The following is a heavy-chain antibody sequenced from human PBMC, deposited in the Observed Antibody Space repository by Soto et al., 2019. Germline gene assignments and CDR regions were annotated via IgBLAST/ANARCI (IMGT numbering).Heavy chain of an antibody. D-gene: IGHD2-21*02. CDR1: GYAFSSYA. J-gene: IGHJ6*02. CDR2: INIGSGNT. Sequence: QVQLVQSGAEEKQPGASVRVSCKASGYAFSSYAMHWVRQAPGQRLEWMGWINIGSGNTEYSQNFQDRITITRDTSASTVYMELRSLRSEDTAVYYCARDGGDCGYRLPYYYYIVMDAWGQETTVTVSS. CDR3: ARDGGDCGYRLPYYYYIVMDA. V-gene: IGHV1-3*05.